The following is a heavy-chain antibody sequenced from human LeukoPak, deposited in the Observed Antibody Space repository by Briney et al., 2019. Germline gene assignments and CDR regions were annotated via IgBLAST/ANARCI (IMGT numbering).Heavy chain of an antibody. D-gene: IGHD3-22*01. CDR2: INPSGSTT. CDR1: GFTFSKYW. V-gene: IGHV3-74*01. CDR3: ARSAYYESSGFYYDS. J-gene: IGHJ5*02. Sequence: GGSLRLSCIASGFTFSKYWIHWIRQVPGQGPVWVSRINPSGSTTNCADSVKGRFTISRDNAKNTLYLQMNGLRDEDTAVYYCARSAYYESSGFYYDSWGQGTLVTVSS.